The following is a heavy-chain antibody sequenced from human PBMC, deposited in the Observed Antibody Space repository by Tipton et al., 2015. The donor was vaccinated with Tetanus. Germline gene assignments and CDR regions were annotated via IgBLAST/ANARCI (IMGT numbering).Heavy chain of an antibody. Sequence: GSLRLSCAASGSSVSRKYMTWVRQAPGKGLEWVSLTYGDGSTYYADSVKGRFTISRDNSKNTLYLQMSNLRAEDTAVYYCARDYPDFDYWGQGTLVTVSS. CDR2: TYGDGST. J-gene: IGHJ4*02. CDR1: GSSVSRKY. D-gene: IGHD3-16*02. CDR3: ARDYPDFDY. V-gene: IGHV3-53*01.